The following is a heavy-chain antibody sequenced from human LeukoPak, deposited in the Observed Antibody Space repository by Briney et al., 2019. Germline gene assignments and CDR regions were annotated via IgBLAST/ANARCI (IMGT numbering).Heavy chain of an antibody. CDR1: GFTFSNYG. V-gene: IGHV3-33*01. J-gene: IGHJ4*02. D-gene: IGHD5-18*01. CDR3: ARDAWPYLYGYGYFDY. CDR2: IWYDGSNK. Sequence: GGSLRLSCAASGFTFSNYGMHWVRQAPGKGLEWVAVIWYDGSNKYYADSVKGRFTISRDNSKNTLYLQMNSLRAEDTAVYYCARDAWPYLYGYGYFDYWGQGTLVTVSS.